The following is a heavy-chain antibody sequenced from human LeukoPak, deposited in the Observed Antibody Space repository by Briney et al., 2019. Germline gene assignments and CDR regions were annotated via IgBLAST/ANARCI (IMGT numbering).Heavy chain of an antibody. Sequence: GGSLRLSCAASGFTFSSHGMTWVRQAPGKGLEWVLAISSSGDNTYYADSVKGRFTISRDNSKNTLYLQMNSLRAEDTAVYYSSYGSGTYRTNDAFDMWGQGTMVTVSS. J-gene: IGHJ3*02. D-gene: IGHD3-10*01. CDR1: GFTFSSHG. V-gene: IGHV3-23*01. CDR2: ISSSGDNT. CDR3: SYGSGTYRTNDAFDM.